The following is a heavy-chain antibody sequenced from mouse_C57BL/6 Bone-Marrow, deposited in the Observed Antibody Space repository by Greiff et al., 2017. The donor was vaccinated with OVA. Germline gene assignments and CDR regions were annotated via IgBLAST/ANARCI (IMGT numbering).Heavy chain of an antibody. CDR2: INPNNGGT. CDR3: ARGTTVRFAY. J-gene: IGHJ3*01. Sequence: EVKLMESGPELVKPGASVKIPCKASGYTFTDYNMDWVKQSHGKSLEWIGDINPNNGGTIYNQKFKGKATLTVDKSSSTAYMELRSLTSEDTAVYYCARGTTVRFAYWGQGTLVTVSA. D-gene: IGHD1-1*01. CDR1: GYTFTDYN. V-gene: IGHV1-18*01.